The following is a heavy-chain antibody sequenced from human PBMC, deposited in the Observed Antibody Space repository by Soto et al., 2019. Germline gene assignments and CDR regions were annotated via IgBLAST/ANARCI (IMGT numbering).Heavy chain of an antibody. Sequence: QVQLVESGGGVVQPGRSLRLSCAASGFTFSSYAMHWVRQAPGKGLEWVAVISYDGSNKYYADSVKGRFTISRDNSKNTLYLQMNSLRAEDTAVYYCARGESYSSGWYVGDYWGQGTLVTVSS. CDR2: ISYDGSNK. CDR1: GFTFSSYA. J-gene: IGHJ4*02. D-gene: IGHD6-19*01. CDR3: ARGESYSSGWYVGDY. V-gene: IGHV3-30-3*01.